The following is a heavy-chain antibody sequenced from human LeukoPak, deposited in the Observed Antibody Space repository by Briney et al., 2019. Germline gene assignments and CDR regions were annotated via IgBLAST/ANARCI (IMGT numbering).Heavy chain of an antibody. J-gene: IGHJ4*02. Sequence: ASVKVSCKASGNTFTSYGISWVRQPPGQGLEWMGWISAYNGDTNYAQKLQGRVTMTTDTSTSTAYMELRSLRSDDTAVYYCARASLYSSSWYFDYWGQGTLVTVSS. CDR1: GNTFTSYG. CDR2: ISAYNGDT. D-gene: IGHD6-13*01. CDR3: ARASLYSSSWYFDY. V-gene: IGHV1-18*01.